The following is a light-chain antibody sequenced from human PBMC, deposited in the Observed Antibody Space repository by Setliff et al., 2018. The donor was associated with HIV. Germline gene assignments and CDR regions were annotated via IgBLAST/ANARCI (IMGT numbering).Light chain of an antibody. V-gene: IGLV1-44*01. J-gene: IGLJ1*01. CDR2: RNN. CDR1: TSNIGSNN. Sequence: QSALAQPPSASGTPGQRVTISCSGSTSNIGSNNVVRYSQVPGTAPKLLIYRNNRRPSGVPDRFSGSKSGTSASLAISGLQSADEADYYCATWDENVNGPVFGSGTKVTVL. CDR3: ATWDENVNGPV.